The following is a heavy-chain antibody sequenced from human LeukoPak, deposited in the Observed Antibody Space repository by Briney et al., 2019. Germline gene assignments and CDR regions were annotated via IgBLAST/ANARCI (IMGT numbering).Heavy chain of an antibody. CDR2: IRYDGSNK. CDR3: AKDSYDSSGYYLGHYFDY. CDR1: GFTFSSYG. D-gene: IGHD3-22*01. V-gene: IGHV3-30*02. J-gene: IGHJ4*02. Sequence: GGSLRLSCAASGFTFSSYGMHWVRQAPGKGLEWVAFIRYDGSNKYYADFVKGRFTISRDNSKNTLYLQMNSLRAEDTAVYYCAKDSYDSSGYYLGHYFDYWGQGTLVTVSS.